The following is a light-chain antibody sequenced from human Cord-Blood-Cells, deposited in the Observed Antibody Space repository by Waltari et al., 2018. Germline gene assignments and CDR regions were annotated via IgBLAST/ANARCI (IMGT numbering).Light chain of an antibody. V-gene: IGKV2-28*01. Sequence: DIVMTQSPLSLPVTPGEPASISCRSSQSLPHSNGYNYLDWYLQKPGQSPQLLIYLGSNRASGVPDRFSGSGSGTDFTLKISRVEAEDVGVYYCMQALQTRITFGQGTRLEIK. CDR2: LGS. CDR3: MQALQTRIT. CDR1: QSLPHSNGYNY. J-gene: IGKJ5*01.